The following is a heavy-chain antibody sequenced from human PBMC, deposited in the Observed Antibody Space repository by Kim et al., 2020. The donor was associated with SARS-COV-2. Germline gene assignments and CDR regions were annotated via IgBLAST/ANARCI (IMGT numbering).Heavy chain of an antibody. V-gene: IGHV3-15*01. Sequence: GGSLRLSCVVSGIPFSNAWFNWVRQSPGKGLEWVGRIKSQSDGWTADLAASVKGRFAISRDDSKTTLYLLMNSLRTDDSAIYYCTTVSMRWGQGTLVTVSS. D-gene: IGHD2-2*01. CDR3: TTVSMR. CDR1: GIPFSNAW. CDR2: IKSQSDGWTA. J-gene: IGHJ4*02.